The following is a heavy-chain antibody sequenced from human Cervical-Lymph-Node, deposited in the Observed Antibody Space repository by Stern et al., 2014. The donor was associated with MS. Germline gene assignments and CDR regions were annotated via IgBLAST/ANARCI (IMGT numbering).Heavy chain of an antibody. Sequence: EVQLVQSGGGLVQPWESLRLSCEVSGFTFKNYWMTWVRQAPGRGLEWVANIKHDGSEAQYVDSVKGRFSVSRDNAKNSLYLQMNSLRAEDTSIYYCARADFVGLDYWGQGTLVTVSS. CDR2: IKHDGSEA. CDR1: GFTFKNYW. J-gene: IGHJ4*02. CDR3: ARADFVGLDY. V-gene: IGHV3-7*01. D-gene: IGHD2-21*01.